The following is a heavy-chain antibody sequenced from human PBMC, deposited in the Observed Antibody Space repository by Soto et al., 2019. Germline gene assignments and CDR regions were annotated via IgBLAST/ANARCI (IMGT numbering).Heavy chain of an antibody. Sequence: QVQAVQSGAEVKKPGSSVKVSCKASGGTFSSYVISWVRQAPGPGLEWKGRIIPSFGTADDAQKFQGRVTIHADESTSTAYLALSSLRSEDTAEYYQASEIGRTRGMDGWGEGTTITVSS. J-gene: IGHJ6*04. CDR3: ASEIGRTRGMDG. CDR2: IIPSFGTA. CDR1: GGTFSSYV. D-gene: IGHD2-8*01. V-gene: IGHV1-69*18.